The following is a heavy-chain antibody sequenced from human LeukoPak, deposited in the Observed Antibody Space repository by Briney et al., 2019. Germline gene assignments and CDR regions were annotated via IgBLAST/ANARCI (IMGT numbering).Heavy chain of an antibody. CDR3: ARDQGGSVISSINFDY. CDR2: ISAYNGNT. V-gene: IGHV1-18*01. D-gene: IGHD3-10*01. CDR1: GYTFTSYG. Sequence: ASVKVSCKASGYTFTSYGISWVRQAPGQGLEWMGWISAYNGNTNYAQKLQGRVTMTTDTSTSTAYMELRSLRSDDTAVYYCARDQGGSVISSINFDYWGQGTLVTVSS. J-gene: IGHJ4*02.